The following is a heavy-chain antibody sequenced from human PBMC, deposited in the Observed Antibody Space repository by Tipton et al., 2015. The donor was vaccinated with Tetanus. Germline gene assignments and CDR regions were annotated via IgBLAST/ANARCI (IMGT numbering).Heavy chain of an antibody. Sequence: TLSLTCTVSGGSISSSYWNWIRQPPGKGLEWIGYIFYSGSTNYNPSLKSRVTISVDTSKNQFSLKLSSVTAADTAVYYCARVRRGATTDLDYWGQGTLVTVSS. CDR1: GGSISSSY. CDR3: ARVRRGATTDLDY. D-gene: IGHD5-12*01. V-gene: IGHV4-59*01. CDR2: IFYSGST. J-gene: IGHJ4*02.